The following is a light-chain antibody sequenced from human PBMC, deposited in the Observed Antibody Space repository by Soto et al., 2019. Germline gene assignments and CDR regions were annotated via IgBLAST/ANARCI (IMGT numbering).Light chain of an antibody. CDR3: QSYDSSLSGSNWV. CDR1: SSNIGAGYD. CDR2: GNS. J-gene: IGLJ3*02. Sequence: QSVLTQPPSVSGAPGQRVTISCTRSSSNIGAGYDVHWYQQLPGTAPKLLIYGNSNRPSGVPDRFSGSKSGTSASLAITGLQAEDEADYYCQSYDSSLSGSNWVFGGGTKVTVL. V-gene: IGLV1-40*01.